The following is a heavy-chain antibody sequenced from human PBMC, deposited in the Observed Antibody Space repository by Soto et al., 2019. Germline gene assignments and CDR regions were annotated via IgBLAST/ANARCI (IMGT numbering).Heavy chain of an antibody. V-gene: IGHV3-23*01. Sequence: EVQVLESGGGLVQPGGSLRLSCAATVFIFSDFAMSWVRQAPGKGLEWVSRIYGGGNGPHYADSVKGRVTISRDNSKNTLYLQMNSLRSEDTAVYYCANMEGMDPWAYSFDYWGQGTLVTVSS. J-gene: IGHJ4*02. D-gene: IGHD2-2*03. CDR1: VFIFSDFA. CDR3: ANMEGMDPWAYSFDY. CDR2: IYGGGNGP.